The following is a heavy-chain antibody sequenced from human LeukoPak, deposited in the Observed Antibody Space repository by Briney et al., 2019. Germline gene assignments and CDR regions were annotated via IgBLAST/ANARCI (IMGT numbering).Heavy chain of an antibody. CDR2: ITKFGST. CDR3: ARDRSGYGNYFDF. CDR1: GDAFSNYA. Sequence: GASVKVSCKAPGDAFSNYAISWVRQAPGQGLEWMGAITKFGSTNYAHNFVGRVTMTADKPTSTDYLELSSLKSDDTAVYYCARDRSGYGNYFDFWGQGTLVAVSS. V-gene: IGHV1-69*06. D-gene: IGHD5-18*01. J-gene: IGHJ4*02.